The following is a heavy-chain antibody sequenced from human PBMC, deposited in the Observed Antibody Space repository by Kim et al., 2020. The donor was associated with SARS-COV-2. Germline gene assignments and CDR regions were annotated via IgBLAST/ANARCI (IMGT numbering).Heavy chain of an antibody. CDR2: ISSSSSYI. CDR3: ARDSSGWYPSAFDI. V-gene: IGHV3-21*01. J-gene: IGHJ3*02. CDR1: GFTFSSYS. D-gene: IGHD6-19*01. Sequence: GGSLRLSCAASGFTFSSYSMNWVRQAPGKGLEWVSSISSSSSYIYYADSVKGRFTISRDNAKNSLYLQMNSLRAEDTAVYYCARDSSGWYPSAFDIWGQGTMVTVSS.